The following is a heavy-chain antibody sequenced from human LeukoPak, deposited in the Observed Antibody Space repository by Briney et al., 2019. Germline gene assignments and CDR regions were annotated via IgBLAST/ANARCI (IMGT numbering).Heavy chain of an antibody. Sequence: GGSLRLSCAASGFTFSTYEMNWARQAPGKGLEWVAYISNSVNTLYYADSVKGRFTISRDNARNSLYLQMNSLRAEDTAVYYCARVLQPTEPANDYWGAGTVVTVSS. V-gene: IGHV3-48*03. J-gene: IGHJ4*02. CDR3: ARVLQPTEPANDY. CDR2: ISNSVNTL. CDR1: GFTFSTYE. D-gene: IGHD1-14*01.